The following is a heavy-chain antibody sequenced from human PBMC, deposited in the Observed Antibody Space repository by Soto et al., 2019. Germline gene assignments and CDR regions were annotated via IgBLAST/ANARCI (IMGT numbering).Heavy chain of an antibody. CDR3: ARTYSGSYWGLFDY. V-gene: IGHV3-23*01. Sequence: PGGSLRLSCAASGFIFSDYAMSWVRQAPGKGLECVSTITGSGGDASYAASVEGRFTVSRDNSRNTLYLLMNSLRAEDTAIYYCARTYSGSYWGLFDYWGQGXLVTVHS. D-gene: IGHD1-26*01. J-gene: IGHJ4*02. CDR2: ITGSGGDA. CDR1: GFIFSDYA.